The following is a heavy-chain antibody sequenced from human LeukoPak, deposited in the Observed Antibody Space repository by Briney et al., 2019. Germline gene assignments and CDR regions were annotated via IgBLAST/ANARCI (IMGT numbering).Heavy chain of an antibody. Sequence: ASVKVSCKASGGTFSSYAIRWVRQGPGQGREWMGRTIPILGIANNAQKFQGRVTITADKSTSTAYMELSSLRSEDTAVYYCARLITMVRGVNQGFDPWGQGTLVTVSS. V-gene: IGHV1-69*04. CDR3: ARLITMVRGVNQGFDP. CDR2: TIPILGIA. J-gene: IGHJ5*02. CDR1: GGTFSSYA. D-gene: IGHD3-10*01.